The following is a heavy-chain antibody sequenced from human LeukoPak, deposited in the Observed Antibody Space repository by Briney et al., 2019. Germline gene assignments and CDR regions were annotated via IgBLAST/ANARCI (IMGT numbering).Heavy chain of an antibody. Sequence: SETLSLTCTVSGGSISSYYWTWIRQPPGKGLEWIGYIYYSGSTNYNPSLKSRVTISVDTSKNQFSLRLSSVTAADTAVYYCARVTGYIVEDYFDYWGQGTLVTVSS. CDR3: ARVTGYIVEDYFDY. CDR1: GGSISSYY. V-gene: IGHV4-59*01. D-gene: IGHD3-22*01. J-gene: IGHJ4*02. CDR2: IYYSGST.